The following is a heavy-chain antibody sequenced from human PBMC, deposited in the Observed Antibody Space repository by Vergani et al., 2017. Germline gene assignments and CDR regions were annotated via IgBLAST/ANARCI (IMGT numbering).Heavy chain of an antibody. D-gene: IGHD2-2*01. CDR1: GGSFSGYY. Sequence: QVQLQQWGAGLLKPSETLSLTCAVYGGSFSGYYCSWIRQPPGKGLEWIGEINHSGSTNYNPSLKSRVTISVDTSKNQFSLKLSSVTAAVTAVYYCARGGIVVVPAARHTALFDYWGQGTLVTVSS. J-gene: IGHJ4*02. CDR3: ARGGIVVVPAARHTALFDY. CDR2: INHSGST. V-gene: IGHV4-34*01.